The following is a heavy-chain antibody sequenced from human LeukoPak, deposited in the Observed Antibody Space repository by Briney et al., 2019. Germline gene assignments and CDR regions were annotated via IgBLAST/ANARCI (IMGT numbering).Heavy chain of an antibody. D-gene: IGHD6-13*01. CDR2: INPNSGGT. CDR1: GYTFNGYY. CDR3: ARGGRPSWYSSSWTYYYYYMDV. V-gene: IGHV1-2*03. J-gene: IGHJ6*03. Sequence: LGASVKVSCKASGYTFNGYYMHWVRQAPGQGLEWMGWINPNSGGTNYAQKFQGRVTMTRNTSISTAYMELSSLRSEDTAVYYCARGGRPSWYSSSWTYYYYYMDVWGKGTTVTVSS.